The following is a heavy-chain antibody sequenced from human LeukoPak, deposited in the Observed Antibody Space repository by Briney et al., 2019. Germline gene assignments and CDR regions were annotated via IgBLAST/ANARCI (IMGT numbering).Heavy chain of an antibody. Sequence: GGSLRLSCAASGFTFSSYAMTWVRQAPGKGLEWVSRITSEGSSTSYADSEKGRFTISRDNAKNTLYLQMNSLRAEDTAVYYCARGSSVVALDWGQGTLVTVSS. CDR3: ARGSSVVALD. V-gene: IGHV3-74*01. CDR2: ITSEGSST. CDR1: GFTFSSYA. J-gene: IGHJ4*02. D-gene: IGHD2-15*01.